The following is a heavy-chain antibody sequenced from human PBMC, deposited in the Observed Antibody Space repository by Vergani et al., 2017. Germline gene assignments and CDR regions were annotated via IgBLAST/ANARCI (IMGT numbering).Heavy chain of an antibody. V-gene: IGHV3-33*01. CDR2: IYYDGSKK. CDR1: GFTFSTYA. J-gene: IGHJ4*02. Sequence: QVQLVESGGGVVQPGRSLRLSCTSSGFTFSTYAMHWVRQAPGKGLEWVAIIYYDGSKKYYADSVKGRFTISRDNSRNTLDLLMSSLRAEDTAVYYCARDRMATWGFDYWGQGTLVTVSS. D-gene: IGHD5-24*01. CDR3: ARDRMATWGFDY.